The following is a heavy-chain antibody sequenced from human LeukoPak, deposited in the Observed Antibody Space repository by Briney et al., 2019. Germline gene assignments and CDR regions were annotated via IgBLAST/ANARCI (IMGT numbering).Heavy chain of an antibody. D-gene: IGHD2-15*01. CDR2: ISGSGGST. J-gene: IGHJ4*02. Sequence: GGSLRPSCAASGFTFSSYAMSWVRQAPGKGLEWVSAISGSGGSTYYADSVKGRFTISRDNSKNTLYLQMNSLRAEDTAVYYCAKAEGYCSGGSCYPFFDYWGQGTLVTVSS. CDR1: GFTFSSYA. V-gene: IGHV3-23*01. CDR3: AKAEGYCSGGSCYPFFDY.